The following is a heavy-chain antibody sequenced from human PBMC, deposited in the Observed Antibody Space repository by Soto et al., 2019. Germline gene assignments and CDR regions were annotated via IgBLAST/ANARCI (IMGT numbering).Heavy chain of an antibody. J-gene: IGHJ4*02. V-gene: IGHV3-74*01. CDR1: GFTFSSYW. CDR2: INSDGSST. Sequence: EVQLVESGGGLVQPGGSLRLSCAASGFTFSSYWMHWVRQAPGKGLLWVSRINSDGSSTNYADSVKGQFTISRDNAKNTLYLQMNSLRAEDTAVYYCGRGASGSYRLDYWGQGTLVTVSS. D-gene: IGHD3-10*01. CDR3: GRGASGSYRLDY.